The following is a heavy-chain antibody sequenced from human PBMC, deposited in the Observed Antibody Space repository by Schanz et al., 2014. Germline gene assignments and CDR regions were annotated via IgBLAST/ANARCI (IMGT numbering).Heavy chain of an antibody. CDR1: GFTFTNYA. CDR3: AKQHIVRGVIYLNWFDS. V-gene: IGHV3-30*18. Sequence: VQLVESGGGLVQPGGSLRLSCAASGFTFTNYAMHWVRQAPGKGLEWVALVSSDGNNDYYTDSVKGRFTISRDNSKNTVHLQMNSLRAEDTAVYYCAKQHIVRGVIYLNWFDSWGQGTPVTGSS. D-gene: IGHD3-10*01. CDR2: VSSDGNND. J-gene: IGHJ5*01.